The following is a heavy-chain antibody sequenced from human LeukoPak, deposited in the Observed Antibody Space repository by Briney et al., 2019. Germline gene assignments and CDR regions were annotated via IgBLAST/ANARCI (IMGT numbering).Heavy chain of an antibody. Sequence: GASLKISRQCSGFDFTSYGIAWVRSLPGKGLEWMGYIYPGGSNGRYSPSFQGQVTMSADKSITTVYLQWSSLKGSDTAMYYCARHFHSAWFGLWGQGSLVTVSS. D-gene: IGHD3-16*01. CDR3: ARHFHSAWFGL. V-gene: IGHV5-51*01. J-gene: IGHJ4*02. CDR1: GFDFTSYG. CDR2: IYPGGSNG.